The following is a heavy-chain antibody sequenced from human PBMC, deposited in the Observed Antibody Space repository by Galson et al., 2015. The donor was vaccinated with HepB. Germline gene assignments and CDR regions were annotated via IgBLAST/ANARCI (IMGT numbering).Heavy chain of an antibody. D-gene: IGHD3-16*01. CDR2: LYSDGRT. J-gene: IGHJ6*02. CDR1: GLTVSSHF. V-gene: IGHV3-53*01. CDR3: ARDMRGISVSLYYYYGLDV. Sequence: SLRLSCAASGLTVSSHFMSWVRQAPGKGLEWVSILYSDGRTYYADSVKGRFTTSRDNSKNTLYLHMNSLRAADTAVDYCARDMRGISVSLYYYYGLDVWGQGTTVTVSS.